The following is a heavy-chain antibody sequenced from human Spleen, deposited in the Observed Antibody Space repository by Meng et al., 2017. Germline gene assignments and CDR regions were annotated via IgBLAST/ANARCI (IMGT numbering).Heavy chain of an antibody. Sequence: GESLKISCAVSGFTFSSYAMTWVRQAPGKGLEWVSGISGSGGSTYYANSVKGRFTISRDNAKNTLYLQINSLRVEDTAVYYCAGDPDQNGYSSFDYWGQGTQVTVSS. CDR1: GFTFSSYA. J-gene: IGHJ4*02. CDR3: AGDPDQNGYSSFDY. V-gene: IGHV3-23*01. D-gene: IGHD5-18*01. CDR2: ISGSGGST.